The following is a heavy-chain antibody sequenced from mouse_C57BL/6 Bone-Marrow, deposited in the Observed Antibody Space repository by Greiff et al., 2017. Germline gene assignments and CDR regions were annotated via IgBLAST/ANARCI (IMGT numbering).Heavy chain of an antibody. D-gene: IGHD1-1*01. Sequence: LQQPGSELVRPGASVKLSCKASGYTFTSYWMHWVKQRPGQGLEWIGNMYPGSGSTNYDEKFKSKATLTVDTSSSTAYMQLSSLTSEDSAVYYCLLSWFAYWGQGTLVTVSA. CDR3: LLSWFAY. V-gene: IGHV1S22*01. J-gene: IGHJ3*01. CDR1: GYTFTSYW. CDR2: MYPGSGST.